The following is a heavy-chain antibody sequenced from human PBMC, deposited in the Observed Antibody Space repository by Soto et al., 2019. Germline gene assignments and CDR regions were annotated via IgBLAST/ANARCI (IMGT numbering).Heavy chain of an antibody. CDR2: IKNKPAGGTT. Sequence: EVQLVESGGGLVRPGGSLRLSCAASSFTFSDAWMNWVRQAPGKGLEWVGRIKNKPAGGTTDYAAPVKGRFTISRDDSKNTLYLLMNSLKIEDTAVYYYTTDAYWGLRWRWGQGTMVTVSS. CDR3: TTDAYWGLRWR. D-gene: IGHD4-17*01. CDR1: SFTFSDAW. J-gene: IGHJ3*01. V-gene: IGHV3-15*07.